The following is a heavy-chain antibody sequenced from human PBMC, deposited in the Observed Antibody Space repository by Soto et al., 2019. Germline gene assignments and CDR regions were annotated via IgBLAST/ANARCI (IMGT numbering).Heavy chain of an antibody. D-gene: IGHD3-3*01. CDR1: GYSFFSYS. CDR2: SLARGGNT. Sequence: HVQLVQSGAAVGKPGASVKVSCKASGYSFFSYSIHWVRQAPAQGLEWMGRSLARGGNTDYAQRFRGRVSMTRSTATTNTVSLELTSMTAADAAVYYCASGGATLFGVIDSWGQGTRVAVSS. J-gene: IGHJ4*02. V-gene: IGHV1-46*01. CDR3: ASGGATLFGVIDS.